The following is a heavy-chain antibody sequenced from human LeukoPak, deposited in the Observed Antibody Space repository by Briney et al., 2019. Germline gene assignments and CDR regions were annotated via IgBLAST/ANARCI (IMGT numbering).Heavy chain of an antibody. D-gene: IGHD1-26*01. Sequence: GGSLRLSCAASGFTFSSYGMHWVRRAPGKGLEWVAFIRYDGSNKYYADSVKGRFTISRDNSKNTLYLQMNSLRAEDTAVYYCAKDRGSQLARYFDYWGQGTLVTVSS. J-gene: IGHJ4*02. CDR3: AKDRGSQLARYFDY. CDR1: GFTFSSYG. V-gene: IGHV3-30*02. CDR2: IRYDGSNK.